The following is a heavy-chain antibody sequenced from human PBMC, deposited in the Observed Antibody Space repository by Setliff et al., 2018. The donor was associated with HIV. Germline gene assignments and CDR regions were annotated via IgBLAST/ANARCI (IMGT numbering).Heavy chain of an antibody. J-gene: IGHJ3*01. Sequence: GGSLRLSCSASGFTSSTYTLNWVRQAPGKGLEWVSSISSRGNIIYYADSVKGRFTISRDNSNNTLSLQMSGLRAEDTALYYCAKLDYYDYSGSWARKVAIDFWGRGTMVTVSS. CDR3: AKLDYYDYSGSWARKVAIDF. V-gene: IGHV3-21*04. D-gene: IGHD3-22*01. CDR2: ISSRGNII. CDR1: GFTSSTYT.